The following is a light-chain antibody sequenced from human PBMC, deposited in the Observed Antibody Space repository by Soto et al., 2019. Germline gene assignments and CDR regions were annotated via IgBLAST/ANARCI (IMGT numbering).Light chain of an antibody. CDR3: SSYPSSFTSV. Sequence: QSALTQPASVSGSPGQSITISCTGTSSDVGGYNYVSWCQQHPGKAPKLMIYEVSNRPSGVSNRFSGSKSGNTASLTISGLQAEDEANYYCSSYPSSFTSVFGGGTKLTVL. V-gene: IGLV2-14*01. J-gene: IGLJ3*02. CDR1: SSDVGGYNY. CDR2: EVS.